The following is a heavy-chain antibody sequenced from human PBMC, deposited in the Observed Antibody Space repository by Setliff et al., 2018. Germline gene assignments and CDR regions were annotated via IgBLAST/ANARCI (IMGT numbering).Heavy chain of an antibody. CDR1: GFTFRSYW. CDR2: IKKDGSIK. D-gene: IGHD3-22*01. V-gene: IGHV3-7*01. Sequence: LRLSCAASGFTFRSYWMSWVRQAPRKGLEWVANIKKDGSIKYYLDSVRGRFTISRDNAENSLTLQMNSLRVEDTAVYYCARYDSSGYSENYYFDYWGQGTLVTVSS. J-gene: IGHJ4*02. CDR3: ARYDSSGYSENYYFDY.